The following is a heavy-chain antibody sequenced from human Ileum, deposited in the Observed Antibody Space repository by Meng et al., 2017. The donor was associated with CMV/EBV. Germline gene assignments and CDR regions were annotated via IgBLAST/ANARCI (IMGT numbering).Heavy chain of an antibody. CDR3: ARYTAQNHYHYYFGLDV. D-gene: IGHD1-1*01. V-gene: IGHV4-59*01. CDR1: GSTISTSY. CDR2: IYHSGST. Sequence: SETLSLTCTAPGSTISTSYWSWFRQPPGKELEWIGYIYHSGSTNYNPSLKSRVTISVDMSNNKFSLRLTSVTAADTAKYYCARYTAQNHYHYYFGLDVWGQGTMVTVSS. J-gene: IGHJ6*02.